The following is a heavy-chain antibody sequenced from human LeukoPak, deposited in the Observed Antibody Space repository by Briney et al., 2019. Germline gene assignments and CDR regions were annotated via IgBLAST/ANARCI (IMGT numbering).Heavy chain of an antibody. CDR2: ISGSGGTT. Sequence: PGGSLRLSCAASGSIFSNFAMNWVRQAPGKGLEWVSVISGSGGTTHYADSVKGRFTISRDNSKNTLYLQMNSLRAEDTAVYYCASDGGSYSGVFDYWGQGTLVTVSS. J-gene: IGHJ4*02. CDR3: ASDGGSYSGVFDY. CDR1: GSIFSNFA. D-gene: IGHD4-23*01. V-gene: IGHV3-23*01.